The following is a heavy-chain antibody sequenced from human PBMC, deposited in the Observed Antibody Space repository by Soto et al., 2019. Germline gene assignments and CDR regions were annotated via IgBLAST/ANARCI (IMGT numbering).Heavy chain of an antibody. Sequence: EVQLLESGGGLVQPGGSLRLSCAASGFTFSSYAMSWVRQAPGKGLEWVSAISGSGGSTYYADSVKGRFTISRDNSKXXXXXXXXXXXXXXXXXXXXXXXXXXXXXXRLDYWGQGTLVTVSS. J-gene: IGHJ4*02. CDR2: ISGSGGST. CDR1: GFTFSSYA. V-gene: IGHV3-23*01. CDR3: XXXXXXXXXXRLDY.